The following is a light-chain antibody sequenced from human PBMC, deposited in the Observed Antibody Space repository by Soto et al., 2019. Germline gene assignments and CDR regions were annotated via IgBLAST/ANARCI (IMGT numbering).Light chain of an antibody. V-gene: IGLV2-14*01. CDR2: DVS. CDR1: SSDVGGYNY. Sequence: QSALTQPASVSGSPGQSITISCTGTSSDVGGYNYVSWYQQHPGKAPKLMIYDVSNWPSGVSNRFSGSKSGNTASLTISGLQAEDEADYYCSSYTISSFYVFGTGTKVTVL. CDR3: SSYTISSFYV. J-gene: IGLJ1*01.